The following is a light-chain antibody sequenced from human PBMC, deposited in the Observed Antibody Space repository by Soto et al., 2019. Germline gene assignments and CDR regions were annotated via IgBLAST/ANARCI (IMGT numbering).Light chain of an antibody. CDR1: QSISSW. CDR2: DAS. Sequence: DIQMTQCPSTLSASVGDRVTITCRASQSISSWLAWYQQKPGKAPKLLIYDASSLESGVPSRFSGSRSGTEFTLTISSLQPDDFANYYCQQYSSYSWTFGQGTKVDIK. J-gene: IGKJ1*01. V-gene: IGKV1-5*01. CDR3: QQYSSYSWT.